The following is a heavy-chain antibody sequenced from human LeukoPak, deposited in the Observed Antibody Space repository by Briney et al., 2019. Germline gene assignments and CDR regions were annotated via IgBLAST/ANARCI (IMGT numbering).Heavy chain of an antibody. CDR1: GYSISSGYY. V-gene: IGHV4-38-2*02. Sequence: SETLSLTCTVSGYSISSGYYWGWIRQPPGKGLEWIGSIYHSGSTYYNPSLKSRVTISVDTSKNQFSLKLSSVTAADTAVYYCARVGYSYGGRFDYWGQGTLVTVSS. D-gene: IGHD5-18*01. CDR2: IYHSGST. J-gene: IGHJ4*02. CDR3: ARVGYSYGGRFDY.